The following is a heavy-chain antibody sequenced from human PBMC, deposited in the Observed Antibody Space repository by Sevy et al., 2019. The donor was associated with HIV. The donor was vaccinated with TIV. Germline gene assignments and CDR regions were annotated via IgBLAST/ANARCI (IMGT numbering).Heavy chain of an antibody. CDR2: INPNSGGT. J-gene: IGHJ4*02. CDR1: GYTFTGYY. V-gene: IGHV1-2*04. CDR3: ARGYCSSTSCWGPHYFDY. Sequence: ASVKVSCKASGYTFTGYYMHWVRQAPGQGLEWMGWINPNSGGTNYAQKFQGWVTMTRDTSISTAYMELSRLRSDETAVYYCARGYCSSTSCWGPHYFDYWGQGTLVTVSS. D-gene: IGHD2-2*01.